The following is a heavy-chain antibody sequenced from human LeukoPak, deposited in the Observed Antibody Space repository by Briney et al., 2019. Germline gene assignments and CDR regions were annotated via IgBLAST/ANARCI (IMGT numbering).Heavy chain of an antibody. V-gene: IGHV3-66*01. CDR3: ARDEQQLSFDY. CDR1: GFTFSSNY. Sequence: PGGSLRLSCAASGFTFSSNYMSWVRQAPGKGLEWVSVIYSGGSTYYADYVKGRFTISRDNSKNTLYLQMNSLRAEDTAVYYCARDEQQLSFDYWGQGTLVTVSS. J-gene: IGHJ4*02. CDR2: IYSGGST. D-gene: IGHD6-13*01.